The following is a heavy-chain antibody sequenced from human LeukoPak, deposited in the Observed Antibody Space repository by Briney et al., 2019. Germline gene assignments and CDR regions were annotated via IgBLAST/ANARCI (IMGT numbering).Heavy chain of an antibody. CDR3: ARDMRPEVPASSGYYYGMDV. CDR2: ITQGGSEK. D-gene: IGHD1-14*01. J-gene: IGHJ6*01. Sequence: GGSLRLSCAASGFSFRSFSMSWVREATGEGLEWVADITQGGSEKYFLDSVKGRFTISRDHAKKSLYLQMNSLRVEDTAVYYCARDMRPEVPASSGYYYGMDVWGQGTTVTVSS. V-gene: IGHV3-7*01. CDR1: GFSFRSFS.